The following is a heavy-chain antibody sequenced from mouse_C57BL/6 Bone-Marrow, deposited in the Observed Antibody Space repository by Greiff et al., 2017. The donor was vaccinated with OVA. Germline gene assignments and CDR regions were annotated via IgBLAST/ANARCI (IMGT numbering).Heavy chain of an antibody. CDR3: ARDDGNYWYFDV. D-gene: IGHD2-1*01. J-gene: IGHJ1*03. Sequence: EVQVVESGPGLVKPSQSLSLTCSVTGYSITSGYYWNWIRQFPGNKLEWMGYISYDGSNNYNPSLKNRISITRDTSKNQFFLKLNSVTTEDTATYYCARDDGNYWYFDVWGTGTTVTVSS. CDR2: ISYDGSN. CDR1: GYSITSGYY. V-gene: IGHV3-6*01.